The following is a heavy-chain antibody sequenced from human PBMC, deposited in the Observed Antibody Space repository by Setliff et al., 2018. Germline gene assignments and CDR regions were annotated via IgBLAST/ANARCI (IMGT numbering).Heavy chain of an antibody. CDR3: TRALAEGSPAY. D-gene: IGHD2-15*01. Sequence: PGGSLRLSCAASGFTFSTYWMSWVRQAPGKGLEWVSSISSSGSFQFYADSVKGRFTISRDNANNSVSLQMNSLRAEDSGVYYCTRALAEGSPAYWGQGTLVTVSS. CDR1: GFTFSTYW. V-gene: IGHV3-21*01. CDR2: ISSSGSFQ. J-gene: IGHJ4*02.